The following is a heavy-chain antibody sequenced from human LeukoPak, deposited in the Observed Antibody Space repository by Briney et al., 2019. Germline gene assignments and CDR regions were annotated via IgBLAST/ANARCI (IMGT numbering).Heavy chain of an antibody. CDR1: GFTFSSYA. CDR2: ISASGHAT. J-gene: IGHJ4*02. V-gene: IGHV3-23*01. D-gene: IGHD1-26*01. Sequence: PGGSLRLSCAASGFTFSSYAMSCVRQAPGKGLEAPGKGLEWVSTISASGHATYYPDSVRGRFTIPRDNSKSTLHLQMDSLRAEDSALYYCAKWPEGATPKFHHWGQGTLVTVSS. CDR3: AKWPEGATPKFHH.